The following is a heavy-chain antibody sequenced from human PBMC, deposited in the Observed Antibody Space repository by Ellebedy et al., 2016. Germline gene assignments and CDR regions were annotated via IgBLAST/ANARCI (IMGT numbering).Heavy chain of an antibody. V-gene: IGHV1-46*01. CDR3: ARHYCSGGSCYSGENALDI. CDR1: GYTFTSYY. J-gene: IGHJ3*02. CDR2: INPSGGST. Sequence: ASVKVSCXASGYTFTSYYMHWVRQAPGQGLEWMGIINPSGGSTSYAQKFQGRVTMTRDTSTSTVYMELSSLRSEDTAVYYCARHYCSGGSCYSGENALDIWGQGTMVSVSS. D-gene: IGHD2-15*01.